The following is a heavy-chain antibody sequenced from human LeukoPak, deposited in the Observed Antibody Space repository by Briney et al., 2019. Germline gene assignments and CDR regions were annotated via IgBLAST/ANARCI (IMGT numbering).Heavy chain of an antibody. V-gene: IGHV6-1*01. CDR2: TYYRSKWYN. J-gene: IGHJ4*02. D-gene: IGHD4-17*01. Sequence: SQTLSLTCAIPGDGVSSNSAAWNWIRQSPSRGLEWLGRTYYRSKWYNNYAVSVKSRITINPDTSKNQFSLQLNSVTPEDTAVYYCARGADYGDYYFDYWGQGTLVTVSS. CDR1: GDGVSSNSAA. CDR3: ARGADYGDYYFDY.